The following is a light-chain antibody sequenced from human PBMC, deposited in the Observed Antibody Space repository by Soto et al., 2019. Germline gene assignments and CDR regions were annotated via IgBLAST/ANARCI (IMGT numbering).Light chain of an antibody. J-gene: IGLJ2*01. CDR3: NSYTSSSTLV. CDR2: EVS. Sequence: QSALTQPASVSGSPGQSITISCTGTSSDVGGYNYVSWYQQHPGKVPKLMIYEVSNRPSGVSNRFSGSKSGNTASLTISGLPAEDEADYYCNSYTSSSTLVFGGGTKLTVL. CDR1: SSDVGGYNY. V-gene: IGLV2-14*01.